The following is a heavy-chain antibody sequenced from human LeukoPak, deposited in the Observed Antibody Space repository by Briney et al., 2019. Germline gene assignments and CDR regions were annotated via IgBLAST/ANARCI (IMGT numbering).Heavy chain of an antibody. V-gene: IGHV1-46*01. CDR2: ISPSGGST. D-gene: IGHD6-6*01. J-gene: IGHJ6*02. Sequence: ASVKVSCKASGYTFTSYYMHWVRQAPGQGLEWMGIISPSGGSTSYAQKFQGRVTMTRDTSTSTVYMELSSLRSEDTAVYYCARDRLWAPEYYGMDVWGQGTTVTVSS. CDR1: GYTFTSYY. CDR3: ARDRLWAPEYYGMDV.